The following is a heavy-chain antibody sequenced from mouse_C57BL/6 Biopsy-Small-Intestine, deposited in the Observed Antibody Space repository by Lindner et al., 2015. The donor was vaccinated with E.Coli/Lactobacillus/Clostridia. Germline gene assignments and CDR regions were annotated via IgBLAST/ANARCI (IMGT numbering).Heavy chain of an antibody. CDR1: GYTFTGYW. CDR2: ILPGSGNT. Sequence: VQLQESGAELMKPGASVKLSCKATGYTFTGYWTEWEKQRPGHGLEWIGEILPGSGNTNYNEKFKGKATFTADTSSNTAYMQLSSLTIEDSAIYFCARYTNWDEAMDYWGQGTSVTVSS. D-gene: IGHD4-1*02. V-gene: IGHV1-9*01. J-gene: IGHJ4*01. CDR3: ARYTNWDEAMDY.